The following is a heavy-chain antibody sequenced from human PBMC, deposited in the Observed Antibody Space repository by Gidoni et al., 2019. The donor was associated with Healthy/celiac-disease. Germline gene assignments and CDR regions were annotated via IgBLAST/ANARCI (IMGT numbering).Heavy chain of an antibody. CDR3: AKDPHRGRETTTPGFDY. V-gene: IGHV3-30*02. J-gene: IGHJ4*02. D-gene: IGHD1-1*01. Sequence: FTISRDNSKNTLYLQMNSLRAEDTAVYYCAKDPHRGRETTTPGFDYWGQGTLVTVSS.